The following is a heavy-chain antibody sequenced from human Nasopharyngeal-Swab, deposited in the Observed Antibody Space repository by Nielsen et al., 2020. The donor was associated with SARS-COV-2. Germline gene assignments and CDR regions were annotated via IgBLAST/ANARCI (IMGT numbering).Heavy chain of an antibody. CDR1: GFTFNNYN. CDR3: ARDGSDYDFWSAYFMDV. J-gene: IGHJ6*02. D-gene: IGHD3-3*01. CDR2: ISSSSSYI. V-gene: IGHV3-21*01. Sequence: GGSLRLSCAASGFTFNNYNFNWVRQAPGKGLEWVSSISSSSSYIYYADSVKGRFTISRDNAKSSLYLQMNSLRAEDTAVYYCARDGSDYDFWSAYFMDVWGQGTTVTVSS.